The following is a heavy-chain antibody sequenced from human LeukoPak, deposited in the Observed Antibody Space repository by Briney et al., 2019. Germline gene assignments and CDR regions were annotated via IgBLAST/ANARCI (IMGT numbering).Heavy chain of an antibody. CDR1: GASLISYY. CDR2: IYYNGSP. D-gene: IGHD3-22*01. CDR3: ARDSRSYERSGYYHFDF. Sequence: KPSETLSLTCTVSGASLISYYWNWIRQPPGKGLEWIGYIYYNGSPNYNPSLRSRVTMSQDTSKNQFSLKLTSVTAADTAVYYCARDSRSYERSGYYHFDFWGQGSLVTVSS. J-gene: IGHJ4*02. V-gene: IGHV4-59*01.